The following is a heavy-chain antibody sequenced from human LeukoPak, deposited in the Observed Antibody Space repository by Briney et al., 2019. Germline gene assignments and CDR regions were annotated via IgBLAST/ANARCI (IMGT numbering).Heavy chain of an antibody. J-gene: IGHJ4*02. Sequence: ASVKVSCKASGYTFTSYYMHWVRQAPGQGLEWMGIINPSGGSTSYAQKFQDRVTMTRDTSTSTVYMELSSLRSEDTAVYYCAREFSENARTYYFDYWGQGTLVTVSS. D-gene: IGHD1-1*01. CDR3: AREFSENARTYYFDY. CDR1: GYTFTSYY. V-gene: IGHV1-46*01. CDR2: INPSGGST.